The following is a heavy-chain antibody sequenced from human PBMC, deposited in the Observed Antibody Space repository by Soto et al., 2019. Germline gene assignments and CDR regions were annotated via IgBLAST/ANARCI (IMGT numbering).Heavy chain of an antibody. V-gene: IGHV1-46*01. CDR3: ARDGSGSYSYFDF. CDR2: INPNGGST. D-gene: IGHD1-26*01. Sequence: PSVKVSCKASGYSFTTYYIHWVRQAPGQGLEWMGIINPNGGSTRYAQKFQGRVTMTRDTSTSTVYMELSSLRSDDTAVYYCARDGSGSYSYFDFWGQGTLVTVSS. J-gene: IGHJ4*02. CDR1: GYSFTTYY.